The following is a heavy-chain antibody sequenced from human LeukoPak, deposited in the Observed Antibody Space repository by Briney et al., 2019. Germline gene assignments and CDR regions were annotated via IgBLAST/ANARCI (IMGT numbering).Heavy chain of an antibody. CDR3: VSFYETN. CDR2: VNSDGSWT. J-gene: IGHJ4*02. Sequence: GGSLRLSCAASGNYWMHWVRQAPGKGLVWVSHVNSDGSWTSHADSVKGRFTISKDNAKNTVYLQMNNLRTEDTAVYCCVSFYETNWGRGTLVTVSS. V-gene: IGHV3-74*01. D-gene: IGHD2-2*01. CDR1: GNYW.